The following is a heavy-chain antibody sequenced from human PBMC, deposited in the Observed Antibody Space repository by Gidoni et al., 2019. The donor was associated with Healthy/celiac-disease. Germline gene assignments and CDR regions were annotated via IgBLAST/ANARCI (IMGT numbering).Heavy chain of an antibody. V-gene: IGHV4-59*08. CDR2: IYYSGST. CDR1: GGSISSYY. Sequence: QVQLQESGPGLVKPSETLSLTCTVSGGSISSYYWSWIRQPPGKGLEWIGYIYYSGSTNYNPSLKSRVTISVDTSKNQFSLKLSSVTAADTAVYYCARLRYYYYGMDVWGQGTTVTVSS. CDR3: ARLRYYYYGMDV. J-gene: IGHJ6*02.